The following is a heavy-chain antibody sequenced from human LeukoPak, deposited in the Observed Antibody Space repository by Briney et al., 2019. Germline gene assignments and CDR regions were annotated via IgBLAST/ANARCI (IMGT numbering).Heavy chain of an antibody. J-gene: IGHJ4*02. CDR2: IYHSGST. Sequence: SQTLSLTCAISGGSISSGGYSWSWIRQPPGKGLEWIGYIYHSGSTYYNPSLKSRVTISVDRSKNQFSLQLNSVTPEDTAVYYCAREGLVYENDYWGQGTLVTVSS. D-gene: IGHD6-19*01. CDR1: GGSISSGGYS. CDR3: AREGLVYENDY. V-gene: IGHV4-30-2*01.